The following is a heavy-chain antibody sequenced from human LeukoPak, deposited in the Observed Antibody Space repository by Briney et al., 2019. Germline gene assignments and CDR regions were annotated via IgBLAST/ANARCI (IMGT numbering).Heavy chain of an antibody. CDR3: ARDPAYCGGDCYSDAFDI. CDR2: IWYDGGNK. CDR1: GFTFSSYD. Sequence: GGSLRLSCAASGFTFSSYDMHWVRQAPGKGLEWVAVIWYDGGNKYYADSVKGRFTISRDNSKNTLYLQMNSLRAEDTAVYYCARDPAYCGGDCYSDAFDIWGQGTMVTVSS. D-gene: IGHD2-21*02. J-gene: IGHJ3*02. V-gene: IGHV3-33*08.